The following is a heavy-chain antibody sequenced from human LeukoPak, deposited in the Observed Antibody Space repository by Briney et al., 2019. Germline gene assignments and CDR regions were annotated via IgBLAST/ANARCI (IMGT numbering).Heavy chain of an antibody. CDR3: VRDRFYGMDV. CDR1: GFTFSSSW. J-gene: IGHJ6*02. CDR2: INHDGSTT. V-gene: IGHV3-74*01. Sequence: GGSLRLSCAASGFTFSSSWMHWVRQAPGQGLVWVSRINHDGSTTNYMDSVKGRFTISRDNAKNTVFLQMSSLRAEDTAVFYCVRDRFYGMDVWGQGTTVTVSS.